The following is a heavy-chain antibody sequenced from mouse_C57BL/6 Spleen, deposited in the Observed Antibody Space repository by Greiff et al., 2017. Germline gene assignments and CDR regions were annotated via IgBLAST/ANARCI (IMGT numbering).Heavy chain of an antibody. J-gene: IGHJ1*03. Sequence: QVHVKQSGAELARPGASVKLSCKASGYTFTSYGISWVKQRTGQGLEWIGEIYPRSGNTYYNEKFKGKATLTADKSSSTAYMELRSLTSEDSAVXFCARRGYGSSPVWYFDVWGTGTTVTVSS. V-gene: IGHV1-81*01. CDR3: ARRGYGSSPVWYFDV. CDR2: IYPRSGNT. CDR1: GYTFTSYG. D-gene: IGHD1-1*01.